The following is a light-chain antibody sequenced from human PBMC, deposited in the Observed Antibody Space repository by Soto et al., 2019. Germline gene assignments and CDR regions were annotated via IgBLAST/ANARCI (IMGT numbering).Light chain of an antibody. CDR3: QQYGSSPLT. CDR1: QSVSSSY. V-gene: IGKV3-20*01. Sequence: EVVSSQSPGTLSFSPGERATLSCRASQSVSSSYLAWYQQKPGQAPRLLIYGASSRATGIPDRFSGSGSGTDFTLTISRLVPEDFAVYYCQQYGSSPLTLGGGTKVDIK. J-gene: IGKJ4*01. CDR2: GAS.